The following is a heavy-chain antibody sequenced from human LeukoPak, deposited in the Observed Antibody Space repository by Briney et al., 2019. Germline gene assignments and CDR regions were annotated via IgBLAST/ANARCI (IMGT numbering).Heavy chain of an antibody. CDR1: GFTLSSYW. Sequence: GGSLRLSCAASGFTLSSYWMHWVRQAPGKGLVWVSRINSDGSSTSYADSVKGRFTISRDNTENTLSLQMNSLRAEDTAVYYCARDGILGSHDYWGQGTLVTVSS. J-gene: IGHJ4*02. CDR3: ARDGILGSHDY. V-gene: IGHV3-74*01. CDR2: INSDGSST. D-gene: IGHD3-3*02.